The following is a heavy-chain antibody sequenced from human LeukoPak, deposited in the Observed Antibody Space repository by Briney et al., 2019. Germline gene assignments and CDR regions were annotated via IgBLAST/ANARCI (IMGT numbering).Heavy chain of an antibody. CDR2: ISAYNGNT. V-gene: IGHV1-18*01. CDR1: GYTFTSYG. D-gene: IGHD3-9*01. J-gene: IGHJ4*02. Sequence: GASVKVSCKASGYTFTSYGISWVRQAPGQGLEWMGWISAYNGNTNYAQKLQGRVTMTTDTSTSTAYMELRSLRSDDTAVYYCARVPSVVRYFDWLSPYDPVYFDYWGQGTLVTVSS. CDR3: ARVPSVVRYFDWLSPYDPVYFDY.